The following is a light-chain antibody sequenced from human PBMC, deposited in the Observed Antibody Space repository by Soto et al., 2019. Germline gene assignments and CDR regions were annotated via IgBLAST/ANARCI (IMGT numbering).Light chain of an antibody. CDR3: NSYAGSNVYV. CDR1: SSDVGGYNY. Sequence: QSVLTQPPSASWSPGQSVTISCTGTSSDVGGYNYVSWYQQHPGKAPKVMIYEVSKRPSGVPDRFSGSKSGNTASLTVSGLQAEDEADYYCNSYAGSNVYVFGTGTKVTVL. CDR2: EVS. J-gene: IGLJ1*01. V-gene: IGLV2-8*01.